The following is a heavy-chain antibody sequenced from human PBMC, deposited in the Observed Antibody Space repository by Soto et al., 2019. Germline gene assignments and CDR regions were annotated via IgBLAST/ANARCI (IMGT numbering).Heavy chain of an antibody. J-gene: IGHJ6*02. CDR1: GGTINSGDYF. Sequence: PSETLSLTCSVSGGTINSGDYFWSWIRQPPGKGLEWIGEINHSGSTNYNPSLKSRVTISVDTSKNQFSLKLSSVTAADTAVYYCARGRAAWLYYYGMDVWGQGTTVTVSS. CDR2: INHSGST. D-gene: IGHD6-19*01. CDR3: ARGRAAWLYYYGMDV. V-gene: IGHV4-34*01.